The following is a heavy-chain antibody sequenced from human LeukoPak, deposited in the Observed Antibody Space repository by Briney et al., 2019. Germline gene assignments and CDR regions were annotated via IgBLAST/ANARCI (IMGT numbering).Heavy chain of an antibody. CDR2: IRGSGGST. CDR3: AKKGRYSYGSGYFDY. V-gene: IGHV3-23*01. D-gene: IGHD5-18*01. J-gene: IGHJ4*02. CDR1: GFPFSSYA. Sequence: GGSLMLSCAASGFPFSSYAMSWVRRAPGKGLEGVSAIRGSGGSTYYSDSVKGRFTISRDNSKNTLYLQMNSLRAEDTAVYYCAKKGRYSYGSGYFDYWGQGTLVTVSS.